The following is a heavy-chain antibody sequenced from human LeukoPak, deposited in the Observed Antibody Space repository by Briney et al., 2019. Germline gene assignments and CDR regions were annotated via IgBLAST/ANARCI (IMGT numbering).Heavy chain of an antibody. CDR2: ISAYNGNT. J-gene: IGHJ4*02. CDR1: GGTFSSYA. Sequence: ASVKVSCKASGGTFSSYAISWVRQAPGQGLEWMGWISAYNGNTNYAQKLQGRVTMTTDTSTSTAYMELRSLRSDDTAVYYCARVKMDGYFDYWGQGTLVTVSS. V-gene: IGHV1-18*01. D-gene: IGHD2-8*01. CDR3: ARVKMDGYFDY.